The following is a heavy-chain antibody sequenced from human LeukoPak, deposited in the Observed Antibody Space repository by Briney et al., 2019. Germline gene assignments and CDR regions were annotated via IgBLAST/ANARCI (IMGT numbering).Heavy chain of an antibody. J-gene: IGHJ4*02. CDR2: IYSGGST. V-gene: IGHV3-66*02. CDR3: ARALGPRGYSYGPLPTYYAY. D-gene: IGHD5-18*01. Sequence: SGGSLRLFCGASVFTVSSSYMRGVRRAWGKGLVCVLVIYSGGSTYYADSVKGRFTISQDNSKNKLYLQMNSLRAEDTAVYYCARALGPRGYSYGPLPTYYAYWGQGTLVTVSS. CDR1: VFTVSSSY.